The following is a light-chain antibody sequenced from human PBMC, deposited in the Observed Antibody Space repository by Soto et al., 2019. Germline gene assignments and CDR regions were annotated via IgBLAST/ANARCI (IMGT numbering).Light chain of an antibody. CDR3: QSYDSSLSGYV. V-gene: IGLV1-40*01. Sequence: QSVLTQPPSVSGAPGQRVTISCTGSSSNIGAGYDVHWYQQLPGTAPKLLIYGNSNRPSGVPDRFSGSKSGTSASLAITGLQAEDEADYYCQSYDSSLSGYVFGTGPKLPVL. CDR2: GNS. CDR1: SSNIGAGYD. J-gene: IGLJ1*01.